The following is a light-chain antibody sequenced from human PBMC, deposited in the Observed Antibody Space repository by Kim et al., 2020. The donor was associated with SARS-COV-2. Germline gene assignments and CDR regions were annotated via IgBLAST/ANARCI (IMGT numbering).Light chain of an antibody. V-gene: IGLV3-19*01. CDR3: NSRDSSGNFVV. Sequence: SSELTQDPAVSVALGQTVRITCQEDSLRSYYASWYQQKPGQAPVLVIYGKNNRPSGIPDRFSGSSSGNTASLTITGAQAEDEADYYCNSRDSSGNFVVFG. J-gene: IGLJ2*01. CDR2: GKN. CDR1: SLRSYY.